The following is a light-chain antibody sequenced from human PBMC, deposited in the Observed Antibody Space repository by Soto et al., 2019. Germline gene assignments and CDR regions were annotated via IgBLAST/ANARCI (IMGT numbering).Light chain of an antibody. V-gene: IGKV3-15*01. Sequence: EIVLTQSPGTLSLSPGERSSLSCRASQSVTSDYLAWYQHKLGQAPRLLIYGASTRATGIPARFSGSGSGTDFTLTISSLQSEDYAVYYCQQYNNWPPYTFGQGTKVDIK. CDR1: QSVTSD. CDR3: QQYNNWPPYT. CDR2: GAS. J-gene: IGKJ2*01.